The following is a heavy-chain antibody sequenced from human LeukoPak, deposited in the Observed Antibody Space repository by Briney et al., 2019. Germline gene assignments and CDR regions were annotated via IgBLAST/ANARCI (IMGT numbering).Heavy chain of an antibody. CDR1: GYTFTSYD. J-gene: IGHJ6*02. CDR2: MNPNSGNT. Sequence: ASVKVSCKASGYTFTSYDINWVRQATGQGLEWVGWMNPNSGNTGYAQKFQGRVTMTRNTSISTAYMELSSLRSEDTAVYYCARGGHYYDSSGYYSLYYYYYGMDVWGQGTTVTVSS. D-gene: IGHD3-22*01. V-gene: IGHV1-8*01. CDR3: ARGGHYYDSSGYYSLYYYYYGMDV.